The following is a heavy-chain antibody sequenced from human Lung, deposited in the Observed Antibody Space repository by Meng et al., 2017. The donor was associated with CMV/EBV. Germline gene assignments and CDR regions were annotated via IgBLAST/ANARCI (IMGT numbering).Heavy chain of an antibody. CDR3: ATVRGGCARTSCYVEN. CDR1: GVSISSSNW. Sequence: QVQLQESGPGLVKPSGTLSLTSGVSGVSISSSNWWTWVRRPPGKGLEWIGESDHSGNTYYNPSVKSRVTISVDKSKNVFSLNLSSVTAADTAVYYCATVRGGCARTSCYVENWGQGTLVVASS. V-gene: IGHV4-4*02. J-gene: IGHJ4*02. CDR2: SDHSGNT. D-gene: IGHD2-2*01.